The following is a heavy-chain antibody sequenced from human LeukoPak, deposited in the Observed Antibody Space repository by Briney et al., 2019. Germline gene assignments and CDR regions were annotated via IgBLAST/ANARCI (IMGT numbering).Heavy chain of an antibody. CDR1: GFTFSDYY. V-gene: IGHV3-11*01. Sequence: GGSLRLSCAASGFTFSDYYMSWIRQAPGKGLEWVSYISSSGSTIYYADSVEGRFTISRDNAKNSLYLQMNSLRAEDTAVYYCAKDQYCTDGVCSFDYWGQGTLVTVSS. CDR2: ISSSGSTI. D-gene: IGHD2-8*01. J-gene: IGHJ4*02. CDR3: AKDQYCTDGVCSFDY.